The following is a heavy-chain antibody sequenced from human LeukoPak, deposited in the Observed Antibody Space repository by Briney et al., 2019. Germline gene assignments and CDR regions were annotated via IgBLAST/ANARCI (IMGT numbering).Heavy chain of an antibody. V-gene: IGHV3-23*01. CDR3: AKWTHGSGSYGVESYYYYMDV. CDR2: ISGSGGST. Sequence: GGSLRLSCAASGYTFSSYGMSWVRQAPGKGPEWVSAISGSGGSTYYADSVKGRFTISRDNSKNTLYLQMNSLRAEDTAVYYWAKWTHGSGSYGVESYYYYMDVWGKGTTVTIS. CDR1: GYTFSSYG. D-gene: IGHD3-10*01. J-gene: IGHJ6*03.